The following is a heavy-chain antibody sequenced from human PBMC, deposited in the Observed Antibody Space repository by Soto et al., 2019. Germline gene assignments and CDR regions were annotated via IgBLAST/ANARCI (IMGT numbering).Heavy chain of an antibody. CDR2: INSDGSST. V-gene: IGHV3-74*01. CDR1: GFTFSSYW. Sequence: PGGSLRLSCAASGFTFSSYWMHWVRQAPGKGLVWVSRINSDGSSTSYADSVKGRFTISRDNAKNTLYLQMNSLRAEDTAVYYCARVWTGYYIYSYYGMDVWGQGSTVTVAS. CDR3: ARVWTGYYIYSYYGMDV. D-gene: IGHD3-3*01. J-gene: IGHJ6*02.